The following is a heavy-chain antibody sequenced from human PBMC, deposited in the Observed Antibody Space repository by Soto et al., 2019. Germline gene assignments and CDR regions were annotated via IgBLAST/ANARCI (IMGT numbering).Heavy chain of an antibody. Sequence: QVQLVESGGGVVQPGRSLRLSCAASGFTFSSYGMHWVRQAPGKGLEWVAVISYDGSNKYYADSVKGRFTISRDNSKNTLYLQMNSLRAEDTAVYYCAKDGLRWAAAGPYGIDVWGQGTTVTVSS. CDR3: AKDGLRWAAAGPYGIDV. J-gene: IGHJ6*02. CDR2: ISYDGSNK. CDR1: GFTFSSYG. D-gene: IGHD6-13*01. V-gene: IGHV3-30*18.